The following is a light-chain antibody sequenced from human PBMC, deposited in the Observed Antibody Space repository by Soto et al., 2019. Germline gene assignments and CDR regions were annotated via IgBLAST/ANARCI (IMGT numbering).Light chain of an antibody. Sequence: DIQMTQSPSSLSASVGDRVTLTCRASETISTFLNWYQHRPGRAPRRLIYAASRLQSGVPSRFSGSGSGTDFTLTINGLQPEDFASYYCQQSYSLSPITFGQGTRLE. CDR1: ETISTF. CDR3: QQSYSLSPIT. V-gene: IGKV1-39*01. J-gene: IGKJ5*01. CDR2: AAS.